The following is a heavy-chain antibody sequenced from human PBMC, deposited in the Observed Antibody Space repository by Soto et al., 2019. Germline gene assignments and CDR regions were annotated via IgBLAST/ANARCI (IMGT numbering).Heavy chain of an antibody. V-gene: IGHV3-72*01. Sequence: EVQLVESGGGLVQPGGSLRLSCVASGFTFSDHYMDWVRQAPGKGLEWVGRTRNKANSYTTEYAASVKGRFTISGDDSEHSLYLHLNSLKTEHTAVYYCASMIGDFDYWGQGTLVTVSS. CDR1: GFTFSDHY. J-gene: IGHJ4*02. CDR2: TRNKANSYTT. D-gene: IGHD3-22*01. CDR3: ASMIGDFDY.